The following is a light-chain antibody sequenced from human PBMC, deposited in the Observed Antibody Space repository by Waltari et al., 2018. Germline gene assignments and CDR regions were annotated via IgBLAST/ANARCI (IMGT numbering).Light chain of an antibody. CDR2: EDR. CDR3: YSADSSSSKWV. J-gene: IGLJ3*02. Sequence: SYELTQPPSVSVSPGQTARITCSGDALPKKYAFWYQQKSGQAPVLVIYEDRKRPSGIPERFSASSSGTMATLTVSGAQVEDEADYYCYSADSSSSKWVFGGGTKLTVV. CDR1: ALPKKY. V-gene: IGLV3-10*01.